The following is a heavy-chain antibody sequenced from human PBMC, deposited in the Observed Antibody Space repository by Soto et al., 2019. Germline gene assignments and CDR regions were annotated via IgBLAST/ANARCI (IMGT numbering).Heavy chain of an antibody. Sequence: EVQLVQSGGGLVQPGGSLRLSCAASGFTFTDYWMHWVRQAPGKGLVCVSRINGDGSGTDYADSVKGRFTISRDNARNTLYLQMNNLRAEDTAVYYCLRGVISTSSPAAGYTYFDPWGQGTLVSVSS. D-gene: IGHD3-16*02. CDR3: LRGVISTSSPAAGYTYFDP. J-gene: IGHJ5*02. CDR1: GFTFTDYW. CDR2: INGDGSGT. V-gene: IGHV3-74*01.